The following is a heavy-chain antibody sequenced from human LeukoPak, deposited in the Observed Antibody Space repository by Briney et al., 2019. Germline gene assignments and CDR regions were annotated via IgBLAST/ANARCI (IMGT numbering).Heavy chain of an antibody. J-gene: IGHJ2*01. CDR1: GYSFTNYW. Sequence: GESLRLSCEASGYSFTNYWISWVRQMPGRGLDSMGRIDPSASQTNYNPSFRGHITISVDRSISTVYLQWGSLQASDTAIYYCARRNREKAISLDLWGRGTVVTVSS. CDR3: ARRNREKAISLDL. D-gene: IGHD1-14*01. CDR2: IDPSASQT. V-gene: IGHV5-10-1*01.